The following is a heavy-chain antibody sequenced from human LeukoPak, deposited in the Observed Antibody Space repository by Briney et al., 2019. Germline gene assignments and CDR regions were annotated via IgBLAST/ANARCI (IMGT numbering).Heavy chain of an antibody. D-gene: IGHD2-2*01. J-gene: IGHJ5*02. Sequence: GESLKISCKGSGYSFTSYWIGWVRQMPGKGLEWMGIIYPGDSDTRYSPSFQGQVTISADKSISTAYLQWSSLKASDTAMYYCARQGCSSTSCYRGGLSIWFDPWGQGTLDTVSS. CDR3: ARQGCSSTSCYRGGLSIWFDP. V-gene: IGHV5-51*01. CDR2: IYPGDSDT. CDR1: GYSFTSYW.